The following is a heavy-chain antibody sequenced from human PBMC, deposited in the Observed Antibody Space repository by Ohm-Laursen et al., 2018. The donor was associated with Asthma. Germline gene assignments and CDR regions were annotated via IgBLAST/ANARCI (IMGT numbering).Heavy chain of an antibody. CDR3: AKSCSTSSCRDAFDI. CDR1: GGSISSGGYS. Sequence: TLSLTCAVSGGSISSGGYSWSWIRQPPGKGLEWIGYIYHSGSTYYNPSLKSRVTISVDRSKNQFSLKLSSVTAADTAVYYCAKSCSTSSCRDAFDIWGPGTMVAVSS. D-gene: IGHD2-2*01. V-gene: IGHV4-30-2*01. J-gene: IGHJ3*02. CDR2: IYHSGST.